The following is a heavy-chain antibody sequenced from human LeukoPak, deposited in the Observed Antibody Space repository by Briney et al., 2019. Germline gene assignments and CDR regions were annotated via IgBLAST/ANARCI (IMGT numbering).Heavy chain of an antibody. CDR2: ISGSGGST. CDR3: AKGGDYVWGSPLGY. V-gene: IGHV3-23*01. CDR1: GFTFSSYA. Sequence: GGSLRLSCAASGFTFSSYAMRWVRQAPGKGLEWVSAISGSGGSTYYADSVKGRFTISRDNSKNTLYLQMNSLRAEDTAVYYCAKGGDYVWGSPLGYWGQGTLVTVSS. D-gene: IGHD3-16*01. J-gene: IGHJ4*02.